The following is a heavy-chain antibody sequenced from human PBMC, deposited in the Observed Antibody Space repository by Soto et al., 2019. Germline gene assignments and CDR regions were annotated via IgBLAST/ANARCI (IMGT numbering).Heavy chain of an antibody. CDR1: GGSISSYY. V-gene: IGHV4-59*01. D-gene: IGHD2-21*02. J-gene: IGHJ5*02. CDR2: IYYSGST. CDR3: ARGALVVVTAIPWGFDP. Sequence: KTSETLSLTCTVSGGSISSYYWSWIRQPPGKGLEWIGYIYYSGSTNYNPSLKSRVTISVDTSKNQFSLKLSSVTAADTAVYYCARGALVVVTAIPWGFDPWGQGTLVTVSS.